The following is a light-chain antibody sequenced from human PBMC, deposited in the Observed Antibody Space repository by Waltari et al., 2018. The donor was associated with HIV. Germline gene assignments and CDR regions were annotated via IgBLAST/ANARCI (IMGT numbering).Light chain of an antibody. CDR1: QNVITN. Sequence: EIVMKQSPATLYMSPGERVTLSCKASQNVITNLAWYQQKFGQAPRLLIYGASTRATGIPARFSGGGSGTEFTLTISSLQSEDFAIYYCQQYNNWPRTFGQGTKVEVK. CDR3: QQYNNWPRT. J-gene: IGKJ1*01. CDR2: GAS. V-gene: IGKV3-15*01.